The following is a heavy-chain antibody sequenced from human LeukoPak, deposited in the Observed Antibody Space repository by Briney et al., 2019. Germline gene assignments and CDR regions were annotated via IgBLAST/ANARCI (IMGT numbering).Heavy chain of an antibody. CDR2: INHSGST. CDR3: ATYDSSGYLGY. J-gene: IGHJ4*02. CDR1: GGSFSGYY. Sequence: SETLSLTCAVYGGSFSGYYWSWIRQPPGKWLEWIGEINHSGSTNYNPSLKSRVTISVDTSKNQFSLKLSSVTAADTAVYYCATYDSSGYLGYWGQGTLVTVSS. D-gene: IGHD3-22*01. V-gene: IGHV4-34*01.